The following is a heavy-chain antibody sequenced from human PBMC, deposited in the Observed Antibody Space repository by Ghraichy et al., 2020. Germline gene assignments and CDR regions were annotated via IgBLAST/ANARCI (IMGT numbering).Heavy chain of an antibody. CDR3: VRDPLYNWSDVSDY. CDR2: ISSSGSTI. V-gene: IGHV3-11*01. CDR1: GFTFSDYY. J-gene: IGHJ4*02. D-gene: IGHD1-20*01. Sequence: GGSLRLTCAASGFTFSDYYMSWIRQAPGKGLEWVSYISSSGSTIYYVDSVKGRFTISRDNAKNSLYLQMTSLRAKDTAVYYCVRDPLYNWSDVSDYWGQGTLVTVSS.